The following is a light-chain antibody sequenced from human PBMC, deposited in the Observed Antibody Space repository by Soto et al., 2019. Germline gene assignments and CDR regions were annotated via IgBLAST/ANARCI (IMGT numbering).Light chain of an antibody. CDR3: QQCNNWPPEIT. Sequence: EIVLTQSPDTLSLSPGERATLSCRASQNISIYLAWYQQKPGQAPRLLIYDASNRATGIPARFSGSGSGTDFTLTISSLEPEDFAVYYCQQCNNWPPEITFGQGTRLEIK. J-gene: IGKJ5*01. CDR2: DAS. V-gene: IGKV3-11*01. CDR1: QNISIY.